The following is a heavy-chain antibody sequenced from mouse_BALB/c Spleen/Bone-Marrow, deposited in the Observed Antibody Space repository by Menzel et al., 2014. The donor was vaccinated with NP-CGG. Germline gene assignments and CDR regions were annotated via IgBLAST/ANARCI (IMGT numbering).Heavy chain of an antibody. D-gene: IGHD2-12*01. CDR2: INSNGGST. CDR3: ARLGNDDAMDY. J-gene: IGHJ4*01. Sequence: EVQRVESGRSLVKLEGSLNLSCAASGFTFSSYYSAWVRQTPEKRLEWVAAINSNGGSTYYPDTVKGRFTISRDNAKNTLYLQMSSLKSEDTALYYCARLGNDDAMDYWGQGTSVTVSA. CDR1: GFTFSSYY. V-gene: IGHV5-6-2*01.